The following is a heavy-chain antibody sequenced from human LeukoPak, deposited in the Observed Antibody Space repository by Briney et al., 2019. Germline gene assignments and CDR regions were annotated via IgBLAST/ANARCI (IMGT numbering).Heavy chain of an antibody. CDR1: GFTFSSYE. D-gene: IGHD3-10*01. CDR3: ASYVVRGGVDY. Sequence: PGGSLRLSCAASGFTFSSYEMNWVRQAPGKGLEWVSYISSSGSTIYYADSVKGRFTVSRDNSKNTLYLQMKSLRAEDTAVYYCASYVVRGGVDYWGQGTLVTVSS. J-gene: IGHJ4*02. V-gene: IGHV3-48*03. CDR2: ISSSGSTI.